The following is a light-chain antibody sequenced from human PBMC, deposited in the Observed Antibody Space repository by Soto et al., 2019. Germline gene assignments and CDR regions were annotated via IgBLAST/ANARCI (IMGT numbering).Light chain of an antibody. CDR1: QSISSY. Sequence: DIQMTQSPSSLSASVGDRVTITCRASQSISSYLNWYQQKPGKAPKLLIYAASSLQSGVPSRFSGSGSGTDFTLTISSLQPEDFATDYCQQSYSTITFGQGTRLEIK. CDR2: AAS. V-gene: IGKV1-39*01. J-gene: IGKJ5*01. CDR3: QQSYSTIT.